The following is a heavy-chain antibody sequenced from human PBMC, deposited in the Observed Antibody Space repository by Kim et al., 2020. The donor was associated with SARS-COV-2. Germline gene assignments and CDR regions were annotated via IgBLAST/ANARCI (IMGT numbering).Heavy chain of an antibody. Sequence: SETLSLTCTVSGGSISSSSYYWGWIRQPPGKGLEWIGSIYYSGSTYYNPSLKSRVTISVDTSKNQFSLKLSSVTAADTAVYYCARRYSYYYGSGSYYGGMDVWGQGTTVTVSS. CDR1: GGSISSSSYY. D-gene: IGHD3-10*01. CDR3: ARRYSYYYGSGSYYGGMDV. V-gene: IGHV4-39*01. J-gene: IGHJ6*02. CDR2: IYYSGST.